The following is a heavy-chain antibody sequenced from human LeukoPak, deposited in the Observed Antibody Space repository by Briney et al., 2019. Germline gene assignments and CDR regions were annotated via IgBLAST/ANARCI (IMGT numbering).Heavy chain of an antibody. Sequence: GGSLRLSCAASGFTFSDYYMSWIRQAPGKGLEWVSYISSSGSTIYYADSVKGRFTISRDNSKNTLYLQMNSLRAEDTAVYYCAKSGRSGSYYDFDYWGQGTLVTVSS. J-gene: IGHJ4*02. CDR3: AKSGRSGSYYDFDY. CDR1: GFTFSDYY. V-gene: IGHV3-11*01. D-gene: IGHD1-26*01. CDR2: ISSSGSTI.